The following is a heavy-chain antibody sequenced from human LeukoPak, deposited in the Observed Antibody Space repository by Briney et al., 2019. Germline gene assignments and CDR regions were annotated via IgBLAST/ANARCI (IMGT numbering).Heavy chain of an antibody. V-gene: IGHV1-18*01. D-gene: IGHD3-9*01. J-gene: IGHJ6*02. CDR1: GYTFPSYV. Sequence: ASVKVSCKGSGYTFPSYVISWVRQAPGQGLEWMGWISAYNGNTNYAQKLQGRVTMTTDTSTSTASMELRSLRSDDTAVYYCARVGSGGLRYFDWPGSYHGMDVWGQGTTVTVSS. CDR3: ARVGSGGLRYFDWPGSYHGMDV. CDR2: ISAYNGNT.